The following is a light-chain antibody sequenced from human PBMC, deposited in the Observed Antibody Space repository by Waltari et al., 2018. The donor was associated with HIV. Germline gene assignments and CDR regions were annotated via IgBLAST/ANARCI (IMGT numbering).Light chain of an antibody. Sequence: DIQMTQSPSSLSASVGDRVTITCRASQTISNYLNWYQQKPGKAPKLLLYTTSNLQSGVPSRFSGSGSGTDFTLTISSLQPEDFATYYCQQSYSTPPTFGQGTKVEIK. CDR1: QTISNY. CDR3: QQSYSTPPT. V-gene: IGKV1-39*01. J-gene: IGKJ1*01. CDR2: TTS.